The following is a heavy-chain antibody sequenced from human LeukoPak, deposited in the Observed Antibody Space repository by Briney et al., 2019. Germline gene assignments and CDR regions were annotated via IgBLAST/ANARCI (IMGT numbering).Heavy chain of an antibody. CDR2: ISSSGSTI. CDR1: GFTFSSYE. V-gene: IGHV3-48*03. CDR3: AELGITMIGGV. J-gene: IGHJ6*04. Sequence: GGSLRLSCAASGFTFSSYEMNWVRQAPGKGLEWVSYISSSGSTIYYADTVKGRFTISRDNAKNSLYLQMNSLRAEDTAVYYCAELGITMIGGVWGKGTTVIISS. D-gene: IGHD3-10*02.